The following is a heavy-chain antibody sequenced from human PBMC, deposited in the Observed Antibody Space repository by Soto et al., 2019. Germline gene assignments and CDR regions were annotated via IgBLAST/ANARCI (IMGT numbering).Heavy chain of an antibody. D-gene: IGHD3-22*01. CDR3: ALSYDSSGYYPVYFDY. J-gene: IGHJ4*02. Sequence: QVQLVQSGAEVKKPGSSVKVSCKASGGTFSSYAISWVRQAPGQGLEWMGGIIPIFGIANYAQKFQGRLTITADESTSTAYMELSSLRSEDAAVYYCALSYDSSGYYPVYFDYWGQGTLVTVSS. CDR1: GGTFSSYA. CDR2: IIPIFGIA. V-gene: IGHV1-69*12.